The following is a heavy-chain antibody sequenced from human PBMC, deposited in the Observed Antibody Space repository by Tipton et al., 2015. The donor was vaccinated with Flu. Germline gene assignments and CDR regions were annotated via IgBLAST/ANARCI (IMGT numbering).Heavy chain of an antibody. V-gene: IGHV4-61*05. CDR2: IFYTGDT. CDR3: ATLQAPPGPPS. CDR1: GGSIGVTTYY. D-gene: IGHD6-13*01. Sequence: TLSLTCTVSGGSIGVTTYYWNWIRQPPGKGLEWIGYIFYTGDTSYNPSLKSRVTISTETSKNQFSLKLTSVTAADTAVYYCATLQAPPGPPSWGQGTLVTVSS. J-gene: IGHJ5*02.